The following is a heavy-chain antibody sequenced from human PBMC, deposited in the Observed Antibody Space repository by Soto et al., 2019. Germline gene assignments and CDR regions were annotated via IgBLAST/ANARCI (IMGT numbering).Heavy chain of an antibody. J-gene: IGHJ6*02. CDR1: GGTFSSYA. Sequence: ASVKVSCKASGGTFSSYAISWVRQAPGQGLEWMGGINGGNGNTKYSQKFRDRVTITRDASASTGYMELSSLRSEDTAVYYCARGKGMEENYYYYGMDVWGQGTTVTVSS. CDR2: INGGNGNT. D-gene: IGHD1-1*01. CDR3: ARGKGMEENYYYYGMDV. V-gene: IGHV1-3*01.